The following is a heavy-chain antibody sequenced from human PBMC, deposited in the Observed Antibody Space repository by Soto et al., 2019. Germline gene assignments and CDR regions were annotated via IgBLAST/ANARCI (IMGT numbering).Heavy chain of an antibody. CDR2: IDPSDSYT. D-gene: IGHD2-2*01. J-gene: IGHJ6*02. CDR3: ARHMVVPAARQLTYYYYGMDV. CDR1: GYSFTSYW. Sequence: GESLKISCKGSGYSFTSYWISWVRQMPGKGLEWMGRIDPSDSYTNYSPSFQGHVTISADKSISTAYLQWSSLKASDPAMYYCARHMVVPAARQLTYYYYGMDVWGQGTTVTVSS. V-gene: IGHV5-10-1*01.